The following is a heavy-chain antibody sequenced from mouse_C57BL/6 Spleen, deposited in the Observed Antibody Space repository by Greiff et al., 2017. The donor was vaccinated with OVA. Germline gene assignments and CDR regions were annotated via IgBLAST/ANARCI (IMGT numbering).Heavy chain of an antibody. V-gene: IGHV14-4*01. CDR2: IDPENGDT. J-gene: IGHJ2*01. D-gene: IGHD4-1*01. Sequence: EVQRVESGAELVRPGASVKLSCTASGFNIKDDYMHWVKQRPEQGLEWIGWIDPENGDTEYASKFQGKATITADTSSNTAYLQLSSLTSEDTAVYYCTSGTRSDYWGQGTTLTVSS. CDR1: GFNIKDDY. CDR3: TSGTRSDY.